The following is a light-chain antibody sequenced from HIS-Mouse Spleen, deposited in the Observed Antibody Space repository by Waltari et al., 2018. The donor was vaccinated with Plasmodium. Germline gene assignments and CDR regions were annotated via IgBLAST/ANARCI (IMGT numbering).Light chain of an antibody. Sequence: SYELTQPPSVSVSPGQTASITCPGDKLGDKYACWYQQKPGQSPVLGIYQDSKRPSGIPKRFSCSNSGNTATLTISGTQAMDEADYYCQAWDSSTAWVFGGGTKLTVL. CDR1: KLGDKY. J-gene: IGLJ2*01. V-gene: IGLV3-1*01. CDR3: QAWDSSTAWV. CDR2: QDS.